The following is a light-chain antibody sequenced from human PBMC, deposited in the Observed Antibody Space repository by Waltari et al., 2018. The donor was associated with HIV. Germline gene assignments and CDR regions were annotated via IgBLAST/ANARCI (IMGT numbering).Light chain of an antibody. CDR2: GAS. CDR3: QQYYTTPHT. V-gene: IGKV4-1*01. J-gene: IGKJ2*01. Sequence: DIVMTQSPESLAVSLGERATINCKSSQNIFDSSSSKNNLAWYQQKPGQPPKLLIYGASTRESGVPDRFSGSGSGTDFTLTINSLQAEDVAVYYCQQYYTTPHTFGQGTKLEIK. CDR1: QNIFDSSSSKNN.